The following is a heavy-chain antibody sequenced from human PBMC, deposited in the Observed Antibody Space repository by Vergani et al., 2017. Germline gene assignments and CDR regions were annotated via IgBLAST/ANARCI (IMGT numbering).Heavy chain of an antibody. CDR2: SYYSGST. J-gene: IGHJ6*02. V-gene: IGHV4-39*07. CDR1: GGSISSSSYY. CDR3: ARTVAATPKVTYYYGMDV. D-gene: IGHD2-15*01. Sequence: QLQLQESGPGLVKPSETLSLTCTVSGGSISSSSYYWGWIRQPPGKGLEWIGSSYYSGSTYYNPSLKSRVTISVDTSKNQSYLKLSSVTAADTAVYYCARTVAATPKVTYYYGMDVWGQGTTVTVSS.